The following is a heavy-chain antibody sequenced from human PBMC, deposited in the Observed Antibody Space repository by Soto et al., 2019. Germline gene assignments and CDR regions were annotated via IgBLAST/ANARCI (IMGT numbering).Heavy chain of an antibody. D-gene: IGHD6-19*01. Sequence: QVQLVQSGAEVKKPGASVKVSCKASGYTFTSYDINWVRQATGQGLEWMGWMNPNSGNTGYAQKFQGRVTMTRNTARSKGYMELSSLRSEETAGYYAASSAWYPWGQGTLVTRSS. CDR2: MNPNSGNT. CDR3: ASSAWYP. CDR1: GYTFTSYD. V-gene: IGHV1-8*01. J-gene: IGHJ5*02.